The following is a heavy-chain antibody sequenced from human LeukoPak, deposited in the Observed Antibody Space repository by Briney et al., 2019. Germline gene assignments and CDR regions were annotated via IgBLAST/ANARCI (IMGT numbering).Heavy chain of an antibody. CDR1: GGSISSGDYY. Sequence: SETLSLTCTVSGGSISSGDYYWSWIRQPPGKGLEWLGYIYYSGSTYYNPSLKSRVTISVDTSKNQFSLKLSSVTAADTAVYYCARGGCGGDCLPYYYYYMDVWGKGTTVTVSS. CDR3: ARGGCGGDCLPYYYYYMDV. D-gene: IGHD2-21*01. CDR2: IYYSGST. V-gene: IGHV4-30-4*08. J-gene: IGHJ6*03.